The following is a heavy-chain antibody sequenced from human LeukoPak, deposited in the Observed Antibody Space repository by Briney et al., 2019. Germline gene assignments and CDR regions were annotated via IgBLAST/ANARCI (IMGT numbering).Heavy chain of an antibody. V-gene: IGHV1-69*06. CDR3: ARSLTIREGDAFDI. D-gene: IGHD3-10*01. J-gene: IGHJ3*02. CDR1: GYTFTSYG. CDR2: IIPIFGTA. Sequence: SVKVSCKASGYTFTSYGISWVRQAPGQGLEWMGGIIPIFGTANYAQKFQGRVTITADKSTSTAYMELSSLRSEDTAVYYCARSLTIREGDAFDIWGQGTMVTVSS.